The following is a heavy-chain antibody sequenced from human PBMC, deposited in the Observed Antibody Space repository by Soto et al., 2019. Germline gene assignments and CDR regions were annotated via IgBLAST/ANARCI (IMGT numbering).Heavy chain of an antibody. Sequence: PGGSLRLSCAASGFTLSSYGMHWVRQAPGKGLEWVAVVWYDGSNRYYADSVKGRFTISRDNSKDTLYLQMNSLRAEDTAVYYCARDVREAEAGTGDYWGQGTLVTVSS. CDR1: GFTLSSYG. V-gene: IGHV3-33*01. CDR3: ARDVREAEAGTGDY. J-gene: IGHJ4*02. D-gene: IGHD6-19*01. CDR2: VWYDGSNR.